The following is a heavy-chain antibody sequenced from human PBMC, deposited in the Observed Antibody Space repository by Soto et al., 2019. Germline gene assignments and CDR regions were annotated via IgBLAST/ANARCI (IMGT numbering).Heavy chain of an antibody. D-gene: IGHD2-8*01. CDR1: GFTLSSYA. CDR2: IIGNGFTT. V-gene: IGHV3-23*01. J-gene: IGHJ4*02. Sequence: GGSLRLSCAASGFTLSSYAISWVRQAPGKGLEWVSAIIGNGFTTYYADSVRGRFTITRDSSKNTVFLQVNSLRTEDTAIYYCAKEGVSERYYFDHWGLGTLVTVSS. CDR3: AKEGVSERYYFDH.